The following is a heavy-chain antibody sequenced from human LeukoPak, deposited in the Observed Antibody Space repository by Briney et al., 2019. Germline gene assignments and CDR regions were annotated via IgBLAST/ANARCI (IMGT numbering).Heavy chain of an antibody. CDR2: ISYDGGNK. V-gene: IGHV3-30*18. CDR3: AKGLPIYGSIPFDY. J-gene: IGHJ4*02. CDR1: GFTFSSYG. Sequence: GGSLRLSCGASGFTFSSYGMHWVRQAPGKGLEWVAVISYDGGNKYYADSVKGRFTISRDNSKNTLYLQMNSLRAEDTTVYYCAKGLPIYGSIPFDYWGQGTLVTVSS. D-gene: IGHD3-10*01.